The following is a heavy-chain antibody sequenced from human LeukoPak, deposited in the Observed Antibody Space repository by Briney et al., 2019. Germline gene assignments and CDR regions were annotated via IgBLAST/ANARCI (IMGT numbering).Heavy chain of an antibody. CDR1: GGSISSSSYY. J-gene: IGHJ4*02. CDR2: IYYSGST. D-gene: IGHD5-18*01. Sequence: PSETLSLTCTVSGGSISSSSYYWGWIRQPPGKGLEWIGSIYYSGSTYYNPSLKSRVTISVDTSKNQFSLKLSSVTAADTAVYYCARTTINRIQLWMYYFDYWGQGTLATVSS. V-gene: IGHV4-39*01. CDR3: ARTTINRIQLWMYYFDY.